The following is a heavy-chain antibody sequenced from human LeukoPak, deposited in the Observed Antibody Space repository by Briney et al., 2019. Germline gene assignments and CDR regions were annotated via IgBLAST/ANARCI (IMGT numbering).Heavy chain of an antibody. CDR2: ISSSGSTI. Sequence: PGGSLRLSCAASGFTFSDYYMSWIRQAPGKGLEWVSYISSSGSTIYYADSVKGRFTISRDNAKNSPYLQMNSLRAKDTAVYYCARDLRIAAAGTDPYYYYGMDVWGQGTTVTVSS. V-gene: IGHV3-11*01. J-gene: IGHJ6*02. CDR3: ARDLRIAAAGTDPYYYYGMDV. CDR1: GFTFSDYY. D-gene: IGHD6-13*01.